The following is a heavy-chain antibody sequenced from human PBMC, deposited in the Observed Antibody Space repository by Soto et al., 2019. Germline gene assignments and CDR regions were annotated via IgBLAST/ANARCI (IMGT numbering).Heavy chain of an antibody. V-gene: IGHV3-23*03. CDR1: GFTFRDYT. CDR2: ILSDYNT. J-gene: IGHJ4*02. D-gene: IGHD2-8*01. CDR3: ARRTNGYFGY. Sequence: EVQLLESGGGLAQPGGSLTLSCAASGFTFRDYTMTWVRQAPGQVLECISVILSDYNTFYAGSVRGPFTISGENSKNKIYLEMNSLRAEDTAVYYCARRTNGYFGYWGQGALVTVSS.